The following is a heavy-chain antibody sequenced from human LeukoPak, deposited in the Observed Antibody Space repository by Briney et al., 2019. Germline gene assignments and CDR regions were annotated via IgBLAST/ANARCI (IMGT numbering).Heavy chain of an antibody. CDR2: ISSDGNKN. D-gene: IGHD2-21*02. J-gene: IGHJ4*02. CDR1: GFTFSTYA. Sequence: PGGSLRLSCAASGFTFSTYAMHWVRQAPGKGLEWVAFISSDGNKNYYEDSVKGRFTISRDNSKNTLFLQMSSLRPEDTAMYYCAKHDGPIVVVTAKLDYWGLGTLVTVSS. V-gene: IGHV3-30*02. CDR3: AKHDGPIVVVTAKLDY.